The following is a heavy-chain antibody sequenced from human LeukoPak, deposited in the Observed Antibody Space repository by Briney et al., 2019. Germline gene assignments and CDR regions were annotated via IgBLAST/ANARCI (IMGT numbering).Heavy chain of an antibody. D-gene: IGHD3-22*01. J-gene: IGHJ3*02. CDR1: GFTFDDYA. V-gene: IGHV3-9*01. CDR3: AKVVYYDSSGYYYVGAFDI. Sequence: GGSLRLSCAASGFTFDDYAMHWVRQAPGKGLEWVSGISWNSGSIGYADSVKGRFTISRDNAKNSLYLQMNSLRAEDTALYYCAKVVYYDSSGYYYVGAFDIWGQGTMVTVSS. CDR2: ISWNSGSI.